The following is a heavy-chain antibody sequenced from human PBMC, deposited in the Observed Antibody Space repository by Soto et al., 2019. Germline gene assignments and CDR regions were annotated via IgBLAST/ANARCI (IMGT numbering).Heavy chain of an antibody. D-gene: IGHD3-16*02. CDR1: GYTFTGNY. J-gene: IGHJ4*02. V-gene: IGHV1-2*04. Sequence: QVQLVQSGAEVKKPGASVKVSCKASGYTFTGNYMHWVRQAPGQGFEWMGWINVNSGGTKYAQKFQGWVTMTRDTSSSTAYMELSRLRSDDTAVYYCARGDKLSLYPQLDCWGQGTLVTVSS. CDR3: ARGDKLSLYPQLDC. CDR2: INVNSGGT.